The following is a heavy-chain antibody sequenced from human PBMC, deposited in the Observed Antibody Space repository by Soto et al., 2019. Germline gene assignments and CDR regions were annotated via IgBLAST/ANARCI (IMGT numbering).Heavy chain of an antibody. Sequence: GGSLRLCSAASGFTFSSYSMNWVRQATGKWLAWVSSISGNINYMYYAYSVKGRFTISRDNAKNSLYLQMNRLRAEDTAVHYCAREMIGSGSYDYWGQGILVTVSS. CDR3: AREMIGSGSYDY. V-gene: IGHV3-21*01. J-gene: IGHJ4*02. CDR1: GFTFSSYS. CDR2: ISGNINYM. D-gene: IGHD3-10*01.